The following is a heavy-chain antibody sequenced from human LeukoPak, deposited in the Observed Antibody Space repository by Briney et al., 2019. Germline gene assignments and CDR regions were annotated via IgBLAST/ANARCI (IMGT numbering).Heavy chain of an antibody. CDR1: GGSFSGYC. Sequence: PSETLSLTCAVYGGSFSGYCWSWIRQPPGKGLEWIGESNHSGSTKYNPSLKSRVTISVDTSKNQFSLKLSSVTAADTAVYYCASHYYYDSSGLTWGQGTLVTVSS. J-gene: IGHJ4*02. D-gene: IGHD3-22*01. CDR2: SNHSGST. CDR3: ASHYYYDSSGLT. V-gene: IGHV4-34*01.